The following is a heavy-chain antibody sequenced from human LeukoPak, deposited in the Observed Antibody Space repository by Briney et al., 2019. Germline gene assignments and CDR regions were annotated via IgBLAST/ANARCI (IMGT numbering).Heavy chain of an antibody. J-gene: IGHJ5*02. CDR3: ARSGIVVVPAATKDGGNRFDP. V-gene: IGHV4-39*07. CDR1: GGSISSSSYY. Sequence: PSETLSLTCTVSGGSISSSSYYWGWIRQPPGKGLEWIGEINHSGSTNYNPSLKSRVTISVDTSKNQFSLKLSSVTAADTAVYYCARSGIVVVPAATKDGGNRFDPWGQGTLVTVSS. CDR2: INHSGST. D-gene: IGHD2-2*01.